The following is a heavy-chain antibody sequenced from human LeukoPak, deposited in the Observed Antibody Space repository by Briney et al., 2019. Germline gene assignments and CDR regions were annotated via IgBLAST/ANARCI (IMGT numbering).Heavy chain of an antibody. Sequence: GGSLRLSCAASGFTFDDYAMHWVRQAPGKGLEWVSGISWNSGSIVYADSVKGRFTISRDNAKNSLYLQMNSLRAEDTALYYCAKGAAGTGYYFDYWGQGTLVTVSS. V-gene: IGHV3-9*01. CDR2: ISWNSGSI. CDR1: GFTFDDYA. D-gene: IGHD6-13*01. J-gene: IGHJ4*02. CDR3: AKGAAGTGYYFDY.